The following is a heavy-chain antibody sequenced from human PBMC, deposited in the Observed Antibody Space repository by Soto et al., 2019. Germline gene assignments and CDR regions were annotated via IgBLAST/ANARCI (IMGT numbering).Heavy chain of an antibody. J-gene: IGHJ6*02. D-gene: IGHD3-10*01. V-gene: IGHV1-3*01. Sequence: VSVKVSCKASGYTFTSYAMHWVRQAPGQRLERMGWINAGNGTTKYSQKFRGRVTITRDTSASTAYMEPSSLRSEDTAVYYCARGVMVRGVIINYYYYYGMYGCGQGTTVTVSS. CDR3: ARGVMVRGVIINYYYYYGMYG. CDR1: GYTFTSYA. CDR2: INAGNGTT.